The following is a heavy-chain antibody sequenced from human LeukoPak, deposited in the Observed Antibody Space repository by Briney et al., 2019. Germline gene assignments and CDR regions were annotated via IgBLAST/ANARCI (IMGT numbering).Heavy chain of an antibody. CDR2: ISGSGGST. CDR3: ARRGSSSFVFWGSGFYDFDY. D-gene: IGHD6-6*01. J-gene: IGHJ4*02. V-gene: IGHV3-23*01. CDR1: GFTFSSHG. Sequence: GGTLRLSCAASGFTFSSHGMSWVRQAPGKGLEWVSAISGSGGSTYYADSVKGRFTISRDNSKNTLYLQMNSLRAEDTAVYYCARRGSSSFVFWGSGFYDFDYWGQGTLVTVSS.